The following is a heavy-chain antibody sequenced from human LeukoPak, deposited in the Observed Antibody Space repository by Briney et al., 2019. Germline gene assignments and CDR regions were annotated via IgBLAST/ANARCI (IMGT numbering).Heavy chain of an antibody. CDR1: GFTLSGSA. Sequence: PGGSLKPSCAASGFTLSGSAMHWVRQASGKGLEWVGRIRSKANNYATAYAASVKGRFSISRDDSKNTAYLQMNSLKTEDTAVYYCTRPGYCSRTSCLPDYWGQGTLVTVSS. D-gene: IGHD2-2*01. CDR2: IRSKANNYAT. J-gene: IGHJ4*02. V-gene: IGHV3-73*01. CDR3: TRPGYCSRTSCLPDY.